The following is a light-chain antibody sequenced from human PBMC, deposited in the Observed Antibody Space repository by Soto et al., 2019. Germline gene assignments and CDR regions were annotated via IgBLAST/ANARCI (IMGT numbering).Light chain of an antibody. J-gene: IGKJ1*01. CDR1: QSINSN. CDR3: QQYNNWWT. V-gene: IGKV3-15*01. CDR2: GAS. Sequence: VMTQSPATLSVSPGERATLCCTASQSINSNLAWYQQRPGQAPRLLIYGASTRATGIPARFSGSGSGTEFTLTISSLQSEDFAVYYCQQYNNWWTFGQGTKVDI.